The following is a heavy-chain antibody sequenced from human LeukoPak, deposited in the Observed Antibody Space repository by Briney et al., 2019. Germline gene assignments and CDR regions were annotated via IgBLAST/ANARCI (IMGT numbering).Heavy chain of an antibody. D-gene: IGHD3-3*01. CDR1: GFTFSDYY. J-gene: IGHJ4*02. CDR3: ARDPPSIHLFLDH. Sequence: PGGSLRLSCAASGFTFSDYYMSWIRQAPGKGLEWVSYISSSGSTTYYADSVKGRFTISRDNAKNSLYLQMNSLRAEDTAVYYCARDPPSIHLFLDHWGQGTLVTVSS. V-gene: IGHV3-11*01. CDR2: ISSSGSTT.